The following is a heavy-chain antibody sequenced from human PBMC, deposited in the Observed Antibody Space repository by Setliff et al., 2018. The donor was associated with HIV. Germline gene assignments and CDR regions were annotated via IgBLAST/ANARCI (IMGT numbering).Heavy chain of an antibody. CDR1: GGSFSGYY. D-gene: IGHD6-19*01. J-gene: IGHJ4*02. CDR2: IYYSGNT. Sequence: KASETLSLTCGVHGGSFSGYYWSWIRQPPGKGLEWIGYIYYSGNTFYNPSLKSRLTISIDTSKNQFSLKLSSVTAADTAVYYCARDHRGSDYFDYWGQGTLVTVSS. V-gene: IGHV4-34*01. CDR3: ARDHRGSDYFDY.